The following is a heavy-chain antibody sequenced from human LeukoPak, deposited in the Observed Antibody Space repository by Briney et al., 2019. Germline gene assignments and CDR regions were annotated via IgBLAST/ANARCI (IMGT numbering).Heavy chain of an antibody. J-gene: IGHJ4*02. V-gene: IGHV4-34*01. Sequence: PSETLSLTCAVYGGSLSGYYWSWIRQPPGKGLEWIGEINHSGSTNYNPSLKSRVTISVDTSKNQFSLKLSSVTAADTAVYYCAKTGDGSGWPYDYWGQGTLVTVSS. CDR2: INHSGST. CDR3: AKTGDGSGWPYDY. D-gene: IGHD6-19*01. CDR1: GGSLSGYY.